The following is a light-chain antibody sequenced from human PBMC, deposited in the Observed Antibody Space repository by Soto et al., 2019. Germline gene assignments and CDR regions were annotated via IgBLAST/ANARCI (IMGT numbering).Light chain of an antibody. CDR1: QSVSSSY. CDR3: QHYGSPWT. Sequence: EIVLTQSPGTLSLSPGERATLSCRASQSVSSSYLAWYQQKPGQAPRLHIYGASSRATGIPDRVSGSGSGTDFSLTISRLEPSDLGVYYCQHYGSPWTFGQGTKVEIK. V-gene: IGKV3-20*01. J-gene: IGKJ1*01. CDR2: GAS.